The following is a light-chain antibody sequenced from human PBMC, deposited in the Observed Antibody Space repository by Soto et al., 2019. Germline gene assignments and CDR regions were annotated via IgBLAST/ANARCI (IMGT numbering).Light chain of an antibody. J-gene: IGLJ1*01. CDR2: EGS. V-gene: IGLV2-23*01. CDR3: CSYAGSSTFV. Sequence: QSALTQPASVSGSPGQSITISCTGTSXDVGSYNLVSWYQQHPGKASKLMIYEGSKRPSGVSNRFSGSKSDNTASLTISGLQAEDEADYYCCSYAGSSTFVFGTGTKVTVL. CDR1: SXDVGSYNL.